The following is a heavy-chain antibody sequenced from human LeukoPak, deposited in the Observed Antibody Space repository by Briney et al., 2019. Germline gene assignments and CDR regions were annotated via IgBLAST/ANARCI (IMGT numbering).Heavy chain of an antibody. D-gene: IGHD6-19*01. CDR2: IYTSGST. CDR1: GGSISSYY. V-gene: IGHV4-4*07. CDR3: ASSGLSSGWFPDY. J-gene: IGHJ4*02. Sequence: PSETLSLTCTVSGGSISSYYWSWIRQPAGKGLEWIGHIYTSGSTNYNPSPKSRITMSVDTSKNQFSLRLSSMTAADTAVYYCASSGLSSGWFPDYWGQGTLVTVSS.